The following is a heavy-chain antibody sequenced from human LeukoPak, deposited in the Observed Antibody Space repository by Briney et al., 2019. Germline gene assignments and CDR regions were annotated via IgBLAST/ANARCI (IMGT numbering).Heavy chain of an antibody. CDR1: GYTFIGYY. J-gene: IGHJ3*02. CDR3: ARDADYGDYGDPFDI. Sequence: ASVKVSCKASGYTFIGYYMNWVRQAPGQGLEWMGWINPNSGDTNYAQKFQGRVTMTRDTSITTAYMELSSLRSDDTAVYFCARDADYGDYGDPFDIWGQGTMVTVSS. V-gene: IGHV1-2*02. CDR2: INPNSGDT. D-gene: IGHD4-17*01.